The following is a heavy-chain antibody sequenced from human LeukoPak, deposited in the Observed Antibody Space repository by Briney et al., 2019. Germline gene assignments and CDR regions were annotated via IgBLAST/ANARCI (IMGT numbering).Heavy chain of an antibody. CDR2: MNPNSGNT. CDR1: GYTFTSYD. CDR3: ARARDCSSTSCYPDY. J-gene: IGHJ4*02. V-gene: IGHV1-8*03. Sequence: ASAKVSCKASGYTFTSYDVNRGRQATGQGLEWMGWMNPNSGNTGYAQKLQGRVTITRNTTISTAYMELSSLRSEDTAAYYCARARDCSSTSCYPDYWGQGTLVTVSS. D-gene: IGHD2-2*01.